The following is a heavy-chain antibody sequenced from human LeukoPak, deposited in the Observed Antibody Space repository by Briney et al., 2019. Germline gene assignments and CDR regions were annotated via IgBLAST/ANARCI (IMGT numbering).Heavy chain of an antibody. CDR3: TRVTTVAASDFDY. Sequence: GGSLRLSCTASGFTFGDYAMSWVRQAPGKGLEWVGRIRSKPDNYATEYAASVKGRFIISRDDSKNTTFLQMNSLKTEDTAVYYCTRVTTVAASDFDYWGQGTQVTVSA. V-gene: IGHV3-73*01. CDR2: IRSKPDNYAT. J-gene: IGHJ4*02. CDR1: GFTFGDYA. D-gene: IGHD6-19*01.